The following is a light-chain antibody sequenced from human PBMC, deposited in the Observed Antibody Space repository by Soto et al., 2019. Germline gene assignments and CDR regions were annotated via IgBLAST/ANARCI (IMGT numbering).Light chain of an antibody. V-gene: IGLV6-57*04. CDR1: SGSIASNY. CDR2: EDN. Sequence: NFMLTQPHSVSESPGKTVTISCTRSSGSIASNYVQWYQQRPGSAPTTVIYEDNQKPSGVPDRFSGSTDTSSNSASHTISGLKTEDEADYYCQSYHNSNHWVFGGGTKLTVL. CDR3: QSYHNSNHWV. J-gene: IGLJ3*02.